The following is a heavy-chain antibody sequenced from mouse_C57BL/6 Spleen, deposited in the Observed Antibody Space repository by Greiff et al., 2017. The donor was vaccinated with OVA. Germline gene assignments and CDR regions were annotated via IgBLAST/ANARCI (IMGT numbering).Heavy chain of an antibody. Sequence: VQLKQPGAELVMPGASVKLSCKASGYTFTSYWMHWVKQRPGQGLEWIGEIDPSDSYTNYNQKFKGKSTLTVDKSSSTAYMQLSSLTSEDSAVYYCARGATGTLDYWGQGTTLTVSS. D-gene: IGHD4-1*02. CDR1: GYTFTSYW. CDR3: ARGATGTLDY. V-gene: IGHV1-69*01. CDR2: IDPSDSYT. J-gene: IGHJ2*01.